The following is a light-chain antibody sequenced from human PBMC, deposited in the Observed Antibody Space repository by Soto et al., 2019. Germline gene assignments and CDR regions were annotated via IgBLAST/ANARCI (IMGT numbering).Light chain of an antibody. J-gene: IGKJ1*01. CDR3: QQYNTFPWT. CDR2: KAS. CDR1: QSIRYW. Sequence: DIQMTQSPSTLSASVGDRVTITCRARQSIRYWLDWYQQKPGKAPKVLIYKASNLESGVPSRFSGSGSGTEFTLTISRLLPDDFATYYCQQYNTFPWTFGQGTKVDIK. V-gene: IGKV1-5*03.